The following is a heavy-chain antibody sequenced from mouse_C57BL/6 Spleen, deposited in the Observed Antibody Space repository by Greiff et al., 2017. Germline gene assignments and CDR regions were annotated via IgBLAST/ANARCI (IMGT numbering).Heavy chain of an antibody. D-gene: IGHD3-3*01. J-gene: IGHJ4*01. Sequence: EVKLMESGPGLVKPSQSLSLTCSVTGYSITSGYYWNWIRQFPGNKLEWMGYISYDGSNNYNPSLKNRISITRDTSKNQFFLKLNSVTTEDTATYYCARERAGSYAMDYWGQGTSVTVSS. V-gene: IGHV3-6*01. CDR3: ARERAGSYAMDY. CDR1: GYSITSGYY. CDR2: ISYDGSN.